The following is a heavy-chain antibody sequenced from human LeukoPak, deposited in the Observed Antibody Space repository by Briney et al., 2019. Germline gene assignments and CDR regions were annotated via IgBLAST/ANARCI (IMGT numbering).Heavy chain of an antibody. Sequence: GGSLRLSCAASGFTFSSYNMNWVRQAPGKGLEWVSSISSSSSYIYYADSVKGRFTISRDNAKNSLYLQMNSLRAEDTAVYYCARGTSDIVVVLAAPDYWGQGTLVTVSS. D-gene: IGHD2-2*01. CDR3: ARGTSDIVVVLAAPDY. V-gene: IGHV3-21*01. CDR1: GFTFSSYN. J-gene: IGHJ4*02. CDR2: ISSSSSYI.